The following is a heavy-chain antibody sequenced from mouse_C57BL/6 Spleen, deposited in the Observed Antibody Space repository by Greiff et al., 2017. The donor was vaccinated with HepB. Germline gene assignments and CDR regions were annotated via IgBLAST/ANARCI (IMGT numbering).Heavy chain of an antibody. CDR3: SRRPYYFDY. CDR2: ISGGGGNT. J-gene: IGHJ2*01. CDR1: GFTFSSYT. Sequence: DVKLVESGGGLVKPGGSLKLSCAASGFTFSSYTMSWVRQTPEKRLEWVATISGGGGNTYYPDSVKGRFTISRDNAKNTLYLQMSSLRSADTALYYCSRRPYYFDYWGQGTTLTVSS. V-gene: IGHV5-9*01.